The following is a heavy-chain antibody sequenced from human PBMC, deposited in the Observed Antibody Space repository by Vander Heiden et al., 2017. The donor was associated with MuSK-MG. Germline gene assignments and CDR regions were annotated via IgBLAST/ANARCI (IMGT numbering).Heavy chain of an antibody. CDR3: ARGPAKNWFDP. J-gene: IGHJ5*02. Sequence: QVPPQPCGAGLLKPSETLSLTCAVSGGSFRGDYWSWSRQPPGKGLEWIGEINHSGSTNYNPALKSRVTISVDTANNQFSRQMSYVTAADTAVYCGARGPAKNWFDPWGQGTLVTVSS. CDR1: GGSFRGDY. V-gene: IGHV4-34*01. CDR2: INHSGST.